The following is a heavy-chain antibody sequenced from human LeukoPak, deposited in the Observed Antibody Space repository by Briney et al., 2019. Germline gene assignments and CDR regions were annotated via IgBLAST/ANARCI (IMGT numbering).Heavy chain of an antibody. Sequence: HPVGSLRLSCAASGFTFSSYAMSCVRQAPGKGLEWVSAISGSGGSTYYADSVKGRFTICRDNSKTTLYLQMNSLRAEDTAVYYCAKHTTVTKSYYDYYGMDVWGQGTTVTVSS. CDR3: AKHTTVTKSYYDYYGMDV. D-gene: IGHD4-17*01. CDR1: GFTFSSYA. CDR2: ISGSGGST. J-gene: IGHJ6*02. V-gene: IGHV3-23*01.